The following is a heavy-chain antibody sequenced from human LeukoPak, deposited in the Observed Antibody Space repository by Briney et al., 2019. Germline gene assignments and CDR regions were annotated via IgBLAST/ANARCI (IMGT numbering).Heavy chain of an antibody. Sequence: ASVKVSCKASGYTFTGYYMHWVRQAPGQGLEWMGWINPNSGGTSYAQKFQGRVTMTRNTSISTAYMELSSLRSEDTAVYYCARVVAGREIAAAGTRLTNWGQGTLVTVSS. CDR3: ARVVAGREIAAAGTRLTN. CDR1: GYTFTGYY. J-gene: IGHJ4*02. CDR2: INPNSGGT. V-gene: IGHV1-2*02. D-gene: IGHD6-13*01.